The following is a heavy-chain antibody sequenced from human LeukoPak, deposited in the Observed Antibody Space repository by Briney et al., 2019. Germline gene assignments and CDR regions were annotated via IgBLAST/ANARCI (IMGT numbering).Heavy chain of an antibody. D-gene: IGHD6-19*01. J-gene: IGHJ3*02. CDR2: TIPIFGTA. Sequence: SVKVSCKASGGTFSSYAISWVRQAPGQGLEWMGRTIPIFGTANYAQKFQGRVTITTDESTSTAYMELSSLRSEDTAVYYCAREPLRQQWLVDAFDIWGQGTMVTVSS. V-gene: IGHV1-69*05. CDR1: GGTFSSYA. CDR3: AREPLRQQWLVDAFDI.